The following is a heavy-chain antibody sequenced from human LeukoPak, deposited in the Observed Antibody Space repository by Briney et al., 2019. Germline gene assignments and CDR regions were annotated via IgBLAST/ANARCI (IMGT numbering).Heavy chain of an antibody. V-gene: IGHV7-4-1*02. J-gene: IGHJ4*02. Sequence: ASVKVSCKASGYTFTSYAMNWVRQAPGQGLEWMGWINTNTGNPTYAQGFTGRFVFSLDTSVSTAYLQISSLKAEDTAVYYCAREGLRYFDWLPHRRPKLPDYWGQGTLVTVSS. D-gene: IGHD3-9*01. CDR2: INTNTGNP. CDR3: AREGLRYFDWLPHRRPKLPDY. CDR1: GYTFTSYA.